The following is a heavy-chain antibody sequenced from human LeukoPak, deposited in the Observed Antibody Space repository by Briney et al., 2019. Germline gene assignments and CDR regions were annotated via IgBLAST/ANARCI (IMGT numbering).Heavy chain of an antibody. J-gene: IGHJ4*02. Sequence: PGGSLRLSCAASGFTFSSYAMSWVRQAPGKGLEWVADISGSGGSTYYADSVKGRFTISRDNSKNTLYLQMNSLRAEDTAVYYCTSSSWPDYWGQGTLVTVSS. CDR2: ISGSGGST. V-gene: IGHV3-23*01. D-gene: IGHD6-13*01. CDR1: GFTFSSYA. CDR3: TSSSWPDY.